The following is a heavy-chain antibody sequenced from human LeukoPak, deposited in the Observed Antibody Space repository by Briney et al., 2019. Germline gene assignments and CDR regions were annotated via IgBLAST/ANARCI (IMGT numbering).Heavy chain of an antibody. Sequence: GRSLRLSCAASGFTFSSYGMHWVRQAPGKGLEWVADIKHDGSEEHYVASVKGRFTISRDNAKLYLQMNSLRAEDTAVYYCAGGQGWHFDLWGRGTLITVSS. J-gene: IGHJ2*01. CDR2: IKHDGSEE. V-gene: IGHV3-7*01. D-gene: IGHD2-15*01. CDR3: AGGQGWHFDL. CDR1: GFTFSSYG.